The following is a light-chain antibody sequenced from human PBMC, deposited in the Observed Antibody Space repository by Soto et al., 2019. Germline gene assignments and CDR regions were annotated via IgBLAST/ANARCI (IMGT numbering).Light chain of an antibody. V-gene: IGKV3-15*01. Sequence: EIVMTQSPATLSVSPGGRAVLSCRASQSVSSTLAWYQQRPGQAPRLLIYGASTRATGVPARFSGSGSGTEFTLTISSRQSEDVAVYYCQQFKDWPWTFGQGTKVDVK. CDR1: QSVSST. CDR2: GAS. CDR3: QQFKDWPWT. J-gene: IGKJ1*01.